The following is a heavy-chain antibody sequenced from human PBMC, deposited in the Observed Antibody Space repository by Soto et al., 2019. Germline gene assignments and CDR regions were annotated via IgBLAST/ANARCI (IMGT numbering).Heavy chain of an antibody. CDR2: ISWNDER. CDR3: AHRPPRYSTAWLAFDF. D-gene: IGHD1-1*01. J-gene: IGHJ3*01. V-gene: IGHV2-5*01. CDR1: GFSLSTHEVG. Sequence: QITLKESGPTLVKPTQTLTLTCTFFGFSLSTHEVGVGWIRQPPGKALEWVAFISWNDERRYSPSLKSRLTITKDTSKNLVVLTMTNVDPADTGTYFCAHRPPRYSTAWLAFDFWGQGTMVAVSS.